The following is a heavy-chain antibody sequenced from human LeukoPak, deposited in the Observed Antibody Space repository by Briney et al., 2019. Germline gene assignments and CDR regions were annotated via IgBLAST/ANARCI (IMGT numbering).Heavy chain of an antibody. D-gene: IGHD6-19*01. CDR2: ISGGGEAT. CDR3: AKDRAYSTGLGHFDD. CDR1: GFTFSSYA. J-gene: IGHJ4*02. Sequence: PGGSLRLSCAASGFTFSSYAMSWVRQAPGRGLVWVSGISGGGEATYYADSVKGRFTISRDNSKSTLYLQMNSLRAEDTALYYCAKDRAYSTGLGHFDDWGQGTLVTVSS. V-gene: IGHV3-23*01.